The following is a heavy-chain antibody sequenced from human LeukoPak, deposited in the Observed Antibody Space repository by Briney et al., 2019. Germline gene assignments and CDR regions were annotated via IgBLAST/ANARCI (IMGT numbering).Heavy chain of an antibody. CDR3: ARALTQRFLEWQNDY. V-gene: IGHV1-8*01. CDR2: MNPNSGNT. D-gene: IGHD3-3*01. J-gene: IGHJ4*02. Sequence: GASVKVSCKASGYTFTSYDINWVRQATGQGLEWMGWMNPNSGNTGYAQKFQGRVTMTRDTSTHTVYMELSTLRSEDTAVYYCARALTQRFLEWQNDYWGQGTLVTVSS. CDR1: GYTFTSYD.